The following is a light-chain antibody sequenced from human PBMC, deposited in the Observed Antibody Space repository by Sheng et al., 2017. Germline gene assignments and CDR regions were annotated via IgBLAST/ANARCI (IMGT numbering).Light chain of an antibody. CDR3: CSFADSDTYV. V-gene: IGLV1-36*01. CDR1: SSNIGNNA. Sequence: QSVLTQPPSVSEAPRQRVTISCSGSSSNIGNNAVNWYQQLPGKAPKLLIYYDDLLPSGVSDRFSGSKSGTSASLAISGLQSEDEADYYCCSFADSDTYVFGTGTKVTVL. J-gene: IGLJ1*01. CDR2: YDD.